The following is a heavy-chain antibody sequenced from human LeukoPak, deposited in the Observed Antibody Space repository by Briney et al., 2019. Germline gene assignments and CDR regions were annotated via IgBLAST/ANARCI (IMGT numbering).Heavy chain of an antibody. V-gene: IGHV3-7*01. D-gene: IGHD3-3*01. Sequence: PGESLRLSCAASGFTFSSYWMSWVRQAPGKGLEWLANIKQDGSEKYYVDSVKGRFTISRDNAKNSLYLQMNSLRAEDTAVYYCARHNYDFWSVYMDVWGKGTTVTVSS. CDR3: ARHNYDFWSVYMDV. CDR1: GFTFSSYW. CDR2: IKQDGSEK. J-gene: IGHJ6*03.